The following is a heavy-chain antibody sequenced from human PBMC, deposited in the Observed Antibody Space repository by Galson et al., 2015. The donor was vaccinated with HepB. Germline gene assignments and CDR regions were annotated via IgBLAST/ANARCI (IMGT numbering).Heavy chain of an antibody. CDR2: ISYSGDST. CDR1: GFTFSSYA. D-gene: IGHD2-2*02. Sequence: SLRLSCAASGFTFSSYAMSWVRRAPGKGLEWVSAISYSGDSTYYADSVQGRFTISRDNSKNTLSRQMNRLRAEDTAVYYCAKVPYCSSTSCYTVLGLYFDYWGQGTPVTVSS. CDR3: AKVPYCSSTSCYTVLGLYFDY. J-gene: IGHJ4*02. V-gene: IGHV3-23*01.